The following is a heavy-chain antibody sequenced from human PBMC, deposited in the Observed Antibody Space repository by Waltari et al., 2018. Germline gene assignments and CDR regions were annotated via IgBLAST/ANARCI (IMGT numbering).Heavy chain of an antibody. CDR1: GFTFRSYG. CDR2: IWYDGSNK. J-gene: IGHJ4*02. V-gene: IGHV3-33*01. Sequence: QVQLVESGGGVVQPGRSLRLSCAASGFTFRSYGMHWVRQAPGKGLGWVAVIWYDGSNKYYADSVKGRFTISRDNSKNTLYLQMNSLRAEDTAVYYCARGDGLFDYWGQGTLVTVSS. CDR3: ARGDGLFDY. D-gene: IGHD5-12*01.